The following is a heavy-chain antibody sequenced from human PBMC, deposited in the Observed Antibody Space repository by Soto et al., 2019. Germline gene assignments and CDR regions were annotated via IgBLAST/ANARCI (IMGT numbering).Heavy chain of an antibody. D-gene: IGHD5-12*01. CDR2: ISGNGGST. CDR1: GFSFSIYA. Sequence: GGSLRLSCAASGFSFSIYAMGWVRQAPGKGLEWVSVISGNGGSTYYPDSVKGRFSISRDISKNTLFLEMNSLRADDTAIYYCARLGGYSGYDPFDYWGQGTLVTVSS. V-gene: IGHV3-23*01. J-gene: IGHJ4*02. CDR3: ARLGGYSGYDPFDY.